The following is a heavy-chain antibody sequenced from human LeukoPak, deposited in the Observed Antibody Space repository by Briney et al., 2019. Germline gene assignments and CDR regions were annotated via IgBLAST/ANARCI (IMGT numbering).Heavy chain of an antibody. Sequence: PSETLSLTCTVSGGSISSSSYYWGWIRQPPGKGLEWIGSMYYSGSTYYNPSLKCRVTISVDTSKNQFSLQLSSVTAADTAVYYCARHQAGQDWFDPWGQGTLVTVSS. D-gene: IGHD6-19*01. J-gene: IGHJ5*02. CDR2: MYYSGST. V-gene: IGHV4-39*01. CDR1: GGSISSSSYY. CDR3: ARHQAGQDWFDP.